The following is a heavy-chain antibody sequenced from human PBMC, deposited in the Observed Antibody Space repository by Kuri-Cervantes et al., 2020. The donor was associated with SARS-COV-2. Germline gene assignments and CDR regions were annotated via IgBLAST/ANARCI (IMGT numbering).Heavy chain of an antibody. Sequence: GGSLRLSCAASGFTFSNAWMSWVRQAPGKGLEWVGRIKSKTDGGTTDYAAPVKGRFTISRDDSKNTLYLQMNSLKTEDTAVYYCTTGQWLVSGGNYWGQGTPVTVSS. CDR3: TTGQWLVSGGNY. V-gene: IGHV3-15*01. J-gene: IGHJ4*02. CDR2: IKSKTDGGTT. D-gene: IGHD6-19*01. CDR1: GFTFSNAW.